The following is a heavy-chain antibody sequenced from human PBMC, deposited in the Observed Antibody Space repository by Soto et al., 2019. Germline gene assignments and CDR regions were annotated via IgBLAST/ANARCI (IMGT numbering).Heavy chain of an antibody. CDR1: GVSIHNRPSF. CDR3: GRVVEGATRHADLDS. D-gene: IGHD2-15*01. J-gene: IGHJ4*02. V-gene: IGHV4-39*01. Sequence: PSETRSLTCTLSGVSIHNRPSFWGWILQPRGNEWKVFGTVYYSGGAHYNTSLGSGVTISVDTANNEVLLMMRFMTAADTAEYYCGRVVEGATRHADLDSWGQGTLVTVSS. CDR2: VYYSGGA.